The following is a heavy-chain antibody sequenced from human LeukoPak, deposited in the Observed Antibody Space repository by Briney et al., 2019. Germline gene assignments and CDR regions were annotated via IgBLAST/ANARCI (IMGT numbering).Heavy chain of an antibody. J-gene: IGHJ5*02. CDR2: IYPGDSDT. Sequence: GESLKISCKGSGYSFISYWIGWVRQMPGKGLEWMGIIYPGDSDTRYSPSFQGQVTISADKSISTAYLQWSSLKASDTAMYYCARRTLAAAGEFDPWGQGTLVTVSS. D-gene: IGHD6-13*01. CDR1: GYSFISYW. V-gene: IGHV5-51*01. CDR3: ARRTLAAAGEFDP.